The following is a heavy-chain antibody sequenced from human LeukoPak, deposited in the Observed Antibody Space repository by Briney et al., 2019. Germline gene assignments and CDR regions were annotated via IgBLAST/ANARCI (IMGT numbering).Heavy chain of an antibody. V-gene: IGHV4-38-2*02. D-gene: IGHD3-10*01. Sequence: QPSETLSLTCTVSGYSISSGYYWGWIRQPPGKGLEWIGSIYHSGSTYYNPSLKSRVTISVDTSKNQFSLKLSSVTAADTAVYYCAIRTYYYGSGSYQLNDYWGQGTLVTVSS. CDR2: IYHSGST. CDR3: AIRTYYYGSGSYQLNDY. CDR1: GYSISSGYY. J-gene: IGHJ4*02.